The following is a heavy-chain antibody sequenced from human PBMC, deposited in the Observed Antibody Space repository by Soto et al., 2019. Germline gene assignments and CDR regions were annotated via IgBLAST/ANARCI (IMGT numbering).Heavy chain of an antibody. CDR1: GFTFGTYT. V-gene: IGHV3-23*01. D-gene: IGHD5-12*01. Sequence: EVQLLESGGGLVQPGGSLTLSCSASGFTFGTYTMNWVRQAPGKGLEWVSGIFGNGGQAFYADSMKGRVTISRDNSNNQLFLQMSGLRPADTAVYYCARDRVPGSRWNFDFWGQGTLVTVSS. CDR3: ARDRVPGSRWNFDF. J-gene: IGHJ4*02. CDR2: IFGNGGQA.